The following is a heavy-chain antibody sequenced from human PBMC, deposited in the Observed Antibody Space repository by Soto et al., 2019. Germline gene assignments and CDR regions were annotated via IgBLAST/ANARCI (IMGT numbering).Heavy chain of an antibody. CDR3: ALLTYYYDSSGYYSSAEYFQH. D-gene: IGHD3-22*01. Sequence: SGPTLVNPTQTLTLTCTFSGFSLSTSGVGVGWIRQPPGKALEWLALIYWDDDKRYSPSLKSRLTITKDTSKNQLVLTMTNMDPVDTATYYCALLTYYYDSSGYYSSAEYFQHWGQGTLVTVSS. J-gene: IGHJ1*01. V-gene: IGHV2-5*02. CDR1: GFSLSTSGVG. CDR2: IYWDDDK.